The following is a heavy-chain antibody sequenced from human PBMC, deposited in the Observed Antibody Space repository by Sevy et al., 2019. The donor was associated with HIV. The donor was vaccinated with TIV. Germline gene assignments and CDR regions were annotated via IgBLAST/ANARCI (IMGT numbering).Heavy chain of an antibody. V-gene: IGHV3-11*06. Sequence: GGSLRLSCEASGFTFSDYYMSWIRQAPGKGLEWISHISSGSTYTNYADSVKGRFTISRDNAKNSLYLQMNSLRAEDTAVYFCARDRRNYGGQYFDYWGQGTLVTVSS. D-gene: IGHD4-17*01. CDR2: ISSGSTYT. CDR1: GFTFSDYY. J-gene: IGHJ4*02. CDR3: ARDRRNYGGQYFDY.